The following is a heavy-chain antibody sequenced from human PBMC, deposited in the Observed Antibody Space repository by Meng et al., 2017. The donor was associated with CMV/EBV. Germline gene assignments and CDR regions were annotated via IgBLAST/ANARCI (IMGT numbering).Heavy chain of an antibody. CDR3: ARAIGVVIKIERLSLYYFDY. J-gene: IGHJ4*02. D-gene: IGHD3-3*01. Sequence: GESLKISCAASGFTFSSYSMNWVRQAPGKGLEWVSSISSSSSYIHYADSVKGRFTISRDNAKNSLYLQMNSLRAEDTAVYYCARAIGVVIKIERLSLYYFDYWGQGTLVTVSS. CDR1: GFTFSSYS. CDR2: ISSSSSYI. V-gene: IGHV3-21*01.